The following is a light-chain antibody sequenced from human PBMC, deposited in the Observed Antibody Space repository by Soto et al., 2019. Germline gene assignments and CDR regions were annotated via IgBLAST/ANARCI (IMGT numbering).Light chain of an antibody. J-gene: IGLJ3*02. CDR2: EVS. Sequence: QSALTQPASVSGSPGQSITISCTGTSSDVGGYNYVSWYQQHPGKAPKLMIYEVSNRPSGVSNRFSGSKSGNTASLTISGLQSDDDAYYYCRSYTSSSTLVFGGGTKLTVL. V-gene: IGLV2-14*01. CDR1: SSDVGGYNY. CDR3: RSYTSSSTLV.